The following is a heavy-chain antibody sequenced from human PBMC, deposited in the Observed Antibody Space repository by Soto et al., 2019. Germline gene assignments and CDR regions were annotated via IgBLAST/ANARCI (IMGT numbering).Heavy chain of an antibody. D-gene: IGHD3-3*01. V-gene: IGHV3-30-3*01. Sequence: GGSLRLSCAASGFTFSSNAMHWVRQAPGKGLEWVAVISYDGSNKYYADSVKGRFTISRDNSKNTLYLQMNSLRAEDAAVYYCARGGATYYDFWSGYYNNWFDPWGQGTLVTVSS. CDR1: GFTFSSNA. CDR2: ISYDGSNK. CDR3: ARGGATYYDFWSGYYNNWFDP. J-gene: IGHJ5*02.